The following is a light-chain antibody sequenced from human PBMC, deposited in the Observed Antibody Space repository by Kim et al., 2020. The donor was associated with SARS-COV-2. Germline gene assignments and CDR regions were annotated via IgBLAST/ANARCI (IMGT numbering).Light chain of an antibody. V-gene: IGKV3-15*01. CDR1: QSVSSN. CDR2: GAS. Sequence: EIVMTQSPATLSVSPGERATLSCRASQSVSSNLAWYQQKPGQAPRLLIYGASTRATGIPARFSGSGSGTEFTLTISSLQSEDFAVYYCQQRGTFGQGTKLEI. CDR3: QQRGT. J-gene: IGKJ2*02.